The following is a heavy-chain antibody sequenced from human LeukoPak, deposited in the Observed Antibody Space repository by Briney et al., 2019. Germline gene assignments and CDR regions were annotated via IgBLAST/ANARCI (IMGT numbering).Heavy chain of an antibody. J-gene: IGHJ4*02. D-gene: IGHD6-19*01. CDR2: ISSSGSPI. V-gene: IGHV3-48*03. CDR1: GFTFSSYE. Sequence: GGSLRLSCAASGFTFSSYEMNWVRQAPGKGLEWVSYISSSGSPIYYADSVKGRLTISRDNVKNSLHPQMNNLRAEDTAVYYCARDSADSGWLDYWGQGTLVTVSS. CDR3: ARDSADSGWLDY.